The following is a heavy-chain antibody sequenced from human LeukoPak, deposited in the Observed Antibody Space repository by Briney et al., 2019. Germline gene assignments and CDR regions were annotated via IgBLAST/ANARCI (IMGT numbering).Heavy chain of an antibody. CDR2: INHSGST. V-gene: IGHV4-34*01. D-gene: IGHD2-2*02. Sequence: PSETLSLTCAVYGGSFSGYYWSWIRQPPGKGLEWIGEINHSGSTNYNPSLKSRVTISVDTSKNQFSLKLSSATAADTAVYYCARGGGVVPAAIRNWFDPWGQGTLVTVSS. CDR3: ARGGGVVPAAIRNWFDP. CDR1: GGSFSGYY. J-gene: IGHJ5*02.